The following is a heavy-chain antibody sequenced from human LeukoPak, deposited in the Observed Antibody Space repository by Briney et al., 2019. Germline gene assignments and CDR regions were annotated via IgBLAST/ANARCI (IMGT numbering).Heavy chain of an antibody. D-gene: IGHD1-26*01. CDR1: GFTFSDAW. CDR3: TTRGYSGSFLGDY. V-gene: IGHV3-15*01. CDR2: IKSKTDGGTT. J-gene: IGHJ4*02. Sequence: GGSLRLSCAASGFTFSDAWMSWVRRAPGKGLEWVGRIKSKTDGGTTDYAAPVKGRFTMSRDDSKNTLYLQMNSLKTEDTAVYYCTTRGYSGSFLGDYWGQGTLVTVSS.